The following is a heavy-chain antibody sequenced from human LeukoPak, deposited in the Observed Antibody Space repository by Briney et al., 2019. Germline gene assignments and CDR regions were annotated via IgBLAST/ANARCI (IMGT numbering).Heavy chain of an antibody. Sequence: GGSLRLSCAASGFSFSAYAMTWIRQAPGKGLEWVSAISGSGGSTYYADSVKGRFTISRDNSKNTLYLQMNSLRAEDTAVYYCAKKNAGYYDSSGYRYDYWGQGTLVTVSS. D-gene: IGHD3-22*01. J-gene: IGHJ4*02. CDR2: ISGSGGST. CDR1: GFSFSAYA. CDR3: AKKNAGYYDSSGYRYDY. V-gene: IGHV3-23*01.